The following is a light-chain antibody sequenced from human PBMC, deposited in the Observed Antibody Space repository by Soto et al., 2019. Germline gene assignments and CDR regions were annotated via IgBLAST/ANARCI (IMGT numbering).Light chain of an antibody. CDR3: QTWGPGIRV. J-gene: IGLJ3*02. CDR2: INRDGSH. V-gene: IGLV4-69*01. CDR1: SGHSDYV. Sequence: QSVLTQSPSASASLGASVKLTCTLSSGHSDYVIAWHQQQPEKGPRYLLKINRDGSHNKGDGIPDRFSGSNSGAERYLAISSLQPEDEAVYYCQTWGPGIRVFGGGTKLTVL.